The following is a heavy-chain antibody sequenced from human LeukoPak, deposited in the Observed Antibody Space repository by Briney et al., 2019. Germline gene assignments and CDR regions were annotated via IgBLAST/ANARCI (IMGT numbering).Heavy chain of an antibody. V-gene: IGHV3-48*03. J-gene: IGHJ6*04. CDR2: TSSSGSTI. CDR3: AELGITMIGGV. Sequence: GSLRLSCAASGFTFSKMNWVRQAPGKGLEWVSYTSSSGSTIYYADSVNGRFTISRDNAKNSLYLQMNSLRAEDTAVYYCAELGITMIGGVWGKGTTVTISS. D-gene: IGHD3-10*02. CDR1: GFTFSK.